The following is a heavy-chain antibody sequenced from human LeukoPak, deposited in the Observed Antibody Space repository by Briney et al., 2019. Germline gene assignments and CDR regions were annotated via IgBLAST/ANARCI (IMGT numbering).Heavy chain of an antibody. CDR1: GFTFNNYW. CDR2: IDSDGSNT. D-gene: IGHD4-17*01. CDR3: ARDDYGDYYIDY. V-gene: IGHV3-74*01. Sequence: PGGSLRLSCAASGFTFNNYWMHWVRQAPGKGLVWVSRIDSDGSNTNYADSVKGRFTVSRDNAKNTLYLQMNSLRAEDTAVYYCARDDYGDYYIDYWGQGTLVTVSS. J-gene: IGHJ4*02.